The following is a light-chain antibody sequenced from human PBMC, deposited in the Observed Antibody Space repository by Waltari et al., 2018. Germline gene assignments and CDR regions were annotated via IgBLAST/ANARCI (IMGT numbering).Light chain of an antibody. Sequence: EIVLTQSPGTLSLSPGETATLSCRASQRVSSNYLACDQQKPGQAPRLLIYGPSTRATDIPVRFSGSGSGTDFTLTISRLEPEDFAVYYCQQYDNSLWTFGQGTKVEIK. CDR3: QQYDNSLWT. V-gene: IGKV3-20*01. CDR2: GPS. CDR1: QRVSSNY. J-gene: IGKJ1*01.